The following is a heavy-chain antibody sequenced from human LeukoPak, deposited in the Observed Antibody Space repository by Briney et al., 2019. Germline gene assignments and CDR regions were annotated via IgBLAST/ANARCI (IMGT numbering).Heavy chain of an antibody. J-gene: IGHJ4*02. CDR3: NTDEGLASWPMFSY. CDR1: GFIFTKAW. Sequence: GGSLRLSWEAPGFIFTKAWMSGFRKAPGKGRNGVGRIKSKSDGGAIDYASPVKGRFTISRDDSKNTLYLQMSSLKTEDTAVYYCNTDEGLASWPMFSYWGQGTQVTVSS. CDR2: IKSKSDGGAI. D-gene: IGHD3-10*01. V-gene: IGHV3-15*01.